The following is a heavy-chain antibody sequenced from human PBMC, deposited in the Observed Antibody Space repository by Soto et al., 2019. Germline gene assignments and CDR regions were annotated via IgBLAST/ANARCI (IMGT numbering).Heavy chain of an antibody. J-gene: IGHJ4*02. V-gene: IGHV3-23*01. CDR3: AKVRIFGVVRTSPFDY. D-gene: IGHD3-3*01. CDR2: ISGSGGST. Sequence: EVQLLESGGGLVQPGGSLRLSCAASGFTFSSYAMSWVRQAPGKGLEWVSAISGSGGSTFYADSVKGRFTISRDNSKNTLYLQMNSLRAEDTAVYYCAKVRIFGVVRTSPFDYWGQGTLVTVSS. CDR1: GFTFSSYA.